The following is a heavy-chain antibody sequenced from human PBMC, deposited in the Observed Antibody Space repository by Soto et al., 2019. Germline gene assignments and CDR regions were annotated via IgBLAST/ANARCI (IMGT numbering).Heavy chain of an antibody. Sequence: SETLSLTCTVSGGSISSSSYYWGWIRQPPGKGLEWIGSIYYSGSTYYNPSLKSRVTISVDTSKNQFSLKLGSVTAADTAVYYCARRSVTTYSGMDVWGQGTTVTVSS. CDR3: ARRSVTTYSGMDV. CDR1: GGSISSSSYY. J-gene: IGHJ6*02. CDR2: IYYSGST. D-gene: IGHD4-4*01. V-gene: IGHV4-39*01.